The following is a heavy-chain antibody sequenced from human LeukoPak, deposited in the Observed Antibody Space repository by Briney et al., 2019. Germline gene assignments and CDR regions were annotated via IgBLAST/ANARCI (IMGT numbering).Heavy chain of an antibody. D-gene: IGHD6-13*01. CDR1: GFTFSTYA. CDR2: ISNSGSST. V-gene: IGHV3-23*01. J-gene: IGHJ4*02. CDR3: AKDLLSQQVARCFDY. Sequence: PGGSLRLSCAASGFTFSTYAMSWVRQAPGKGLEWVSVISNSGSSTHYADSVKGRFSISRDNSRNTLYLQVNSLRTDDTAVYYCAKDLLSQQVARCFDYWGQGTLVTVSS.